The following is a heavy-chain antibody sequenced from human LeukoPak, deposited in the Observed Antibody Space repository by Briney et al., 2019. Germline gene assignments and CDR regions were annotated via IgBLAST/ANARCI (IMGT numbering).Heavy chain of an antibody. CDR2: INHSGST. V-gene: IGHV4-34*01. J-gene: IGHJ4*02. CDR3: VRVLTDYRIAAAGGFDY. CDR1: GGSFSGYY. D-gene: IGHD6-13*01. Sequence: SETLSLTCAVYGGSFSGYYWSWIRQPPGKGLEWIGEINHSGSTNYNPSLKSRVTISVDTSKNQFSLKLSSVTAADTAVYYCVRVLTDYRIAAAGGFDYWGQGTLVTVSS.